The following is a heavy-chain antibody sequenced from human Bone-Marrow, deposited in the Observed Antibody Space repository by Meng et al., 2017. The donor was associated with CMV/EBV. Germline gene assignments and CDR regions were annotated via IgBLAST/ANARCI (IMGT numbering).Heavy chain of an antibody. V-gene: IGHV3-15*01. CDR1: EFTFSNAW. CDR2: IKSKTDGGTT. D-gene: IGHD2-2*01. CDR3: TTIYCSSTSCYDY. J-gene: IGHJ4*02. Sequence: GESLKISCAASEFTFSNAWMSWVRQAPGKGLEWVGRIKSKTDGGTTDYAAPVKGRFTISRDDSKNTLYLQMNSLKTEDTAVYYCTTIYCSSTSCYDYWGQGTLVTVSS.